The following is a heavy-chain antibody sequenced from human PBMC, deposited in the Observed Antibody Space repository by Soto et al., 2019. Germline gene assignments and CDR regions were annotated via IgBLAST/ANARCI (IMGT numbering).Heavy chain of an antibody. Sequence: WEPLSLTCTVSGGSIRGYYLSWIREPPGKGLEWIGNIYYSGSINYTPSLKGRVTISVDTSQNMVFLQMNGLTADDTALYYCARYSRVDEPDYFDNWGQGTLVTVSS. CDR1: GGSIRGYY. CDR2: IYYSGSI. V-gene: IGHV4-59*01. J-gene: IGHJ4*02. D-gene: IGHD3-3*01. CDR3: ARYSRVDEPDYFDN.